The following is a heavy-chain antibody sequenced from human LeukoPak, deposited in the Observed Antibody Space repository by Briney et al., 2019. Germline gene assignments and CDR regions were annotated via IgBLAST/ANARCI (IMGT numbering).Heavy chain of an antibody. CDR1: GYTFTSYG. D-gene: IGHD3-22*01. V-gene: IGHV1-18*01. CDR2: ISAYNGNT. J-gene: IGHJ4*02. Sequence: WAAVKVSCKASGYTFTSYGISWVRQAPGQGLEWMGWISAYNGNTNYAQKLQGRVTMTTDTSTSPAYMELRSVRSDDTAVYYCARADPRSIVVVNFDYWGQGTLVTVSS. CDR3: ARADPRSIVVVNFDY.